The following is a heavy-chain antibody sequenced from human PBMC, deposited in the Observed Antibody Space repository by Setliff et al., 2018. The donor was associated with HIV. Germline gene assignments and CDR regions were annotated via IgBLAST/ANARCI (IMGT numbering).Heavy chain of an antibody. V-gene: IGHV3-30*02. Sequence: GSLRLSCAASGFAFSNSGMHWVRQAPGKGLEWVTFIRYDESDKDYADSVKGRFTISRDNSKNTLYLQMNRLRSEDTAVYYCAKNLSSSRWSPLDSWGQGTLVTVSS. J-gene: IGHJ4*02. CDR3: AKNLSSSRWSPLDS. CDR1: GFAFSNSG. D-gene: IGHD6-13*01. CDR2: IRYDESDK.